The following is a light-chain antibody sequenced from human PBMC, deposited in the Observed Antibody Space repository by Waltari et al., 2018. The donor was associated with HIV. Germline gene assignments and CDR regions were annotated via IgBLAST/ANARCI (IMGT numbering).Light chain of an antibody. CDR2: RAS. CDR1: QSISNS. J-gene: IGKJ1*01. Sequence: DIQMTQSPSTLSASVGERVPITCRASQSISNSLAWYQQKPGRAPNLLIYRASSLESGVPSRFSGSGSGTEFTLTISSLQPGDLATYYCQQYNSYSWTFGQGTKVEI. CDR3: QQYNSYSWT. V-gene: IGKV1-5*03.